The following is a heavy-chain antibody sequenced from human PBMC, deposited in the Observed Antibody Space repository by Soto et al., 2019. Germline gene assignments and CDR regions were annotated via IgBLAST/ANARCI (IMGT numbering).Heavy chain of an antibody. J-gene: IGHJ5*02. CDR1: GGSFSGYY. CDR3: ARGEEYSSSPSWFDP. V-gene: IGHV4-34*01. D-gene: IGHD6-6*01. CDR2: INHSGSN. Sequence: QVQLQQWGAGLLKPSETLSLTCAVYGGSFSGYYWSWIRQPPGKGLEWIGEINHSGSNNYNPSLKSRVTISVDPSNNQFSLKLSSVTAADTAVYYCARGEEYSSSPSWFDPWGQGTLVTVSS.